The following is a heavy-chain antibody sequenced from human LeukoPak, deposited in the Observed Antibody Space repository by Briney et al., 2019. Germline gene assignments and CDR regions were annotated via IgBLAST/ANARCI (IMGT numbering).Heavy chain of an antibody. V-gene: IGHV3-74*01. Sequence: GGSLRLSCAASGFTFSSYWMHWVRQAPGKGLVWVSRINSDGSSTSYADSVKGRFTISRDNAKNTLYLQMNSLRAEDTAVYYCVRDWGYDSSGYWQKYFDSWGQGTLVTVSS. J-gene: IGHJ4*02. D-gene: IGHD3-22*01. CDR1: GFTFSSYW. CDR2: INSDGSST. CDR3: VRDWGYDSSGYWQKYFDS.